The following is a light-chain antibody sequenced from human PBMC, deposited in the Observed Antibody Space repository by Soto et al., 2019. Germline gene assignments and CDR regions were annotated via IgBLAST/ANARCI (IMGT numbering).Light chain of an antibody. J-gene: IGKJ1*01. Sequence: DIQMTQSPSTLSASVGDTVTVTCRASQSVRGWLAWYQQKQGEAPKLLIYDASALPRGGPSRFSGSGAGTNFPLTIARLQPDDLVTYYCQQYETFSGTFGPGTKVEI. CDR3: QQYETFSGT. CDR2: DAS. V-gene: IGKV1-5*01. CDR1: QSVRGW.